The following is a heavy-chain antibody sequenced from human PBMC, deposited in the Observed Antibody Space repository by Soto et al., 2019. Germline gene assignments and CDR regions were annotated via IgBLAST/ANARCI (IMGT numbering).Heavy chain of an antibody. CDR2: IYWDEDK. Sequence: QITLKESGPTLVKPTQTLTLTCTFSGFSLSTRGVAVGWFRQPPGKALEWLALIYWDEDKWYSPSLKTRLTITDDTSKNQVVLTIPNMDPVDTATYSCAHRPHGYAYYFDYWGQGTLVTVSS. CDR1: GFSLSTRGVA. D-gene: IGHD5-12*01. V-gene: IGHV2-5*02. J-gene: IGHJ4*02. CDR3: AHRPHGYAYYFDY.